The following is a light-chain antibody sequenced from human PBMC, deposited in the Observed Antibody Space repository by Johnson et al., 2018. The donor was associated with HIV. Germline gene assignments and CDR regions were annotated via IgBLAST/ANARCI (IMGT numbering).Light chain of an antibody. CDR3: GTWDTSLSPGGV. J-gene: IGLJ1*01. CDR2: DND. V-gene: IGLV1-51*01. CDR1: SSNIGNNY. Sequence: QLVLTQPPSVSAAPGQRVTISCSGSSSNIGNNYVSWYQQLPGTAPKLLIYDNDKRPSGIPDRFSGSKSGTSATLGITGLQTGDEADYYCGTWDTSLSPGGVLETRTKFAVL.